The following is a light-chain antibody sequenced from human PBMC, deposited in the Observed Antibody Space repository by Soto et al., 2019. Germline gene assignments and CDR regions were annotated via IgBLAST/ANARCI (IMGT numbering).Light chain of an antibody. CDR3: QQYNSYPLA. Sequence: DIQLTQLPSTCLASVGKRATITSRPSQSICSWLAWYQQKPGKAPKLLIYDASSLESGVPSRFSGSGSVTEFTLTISSLHPDDFSSYYCQQYNSYPLAFGGRTKVDI. J-gene: IGKJ4*01. V-gene: IGKV1-5*01. CDR1: QSICSW. CDR2: DAS.